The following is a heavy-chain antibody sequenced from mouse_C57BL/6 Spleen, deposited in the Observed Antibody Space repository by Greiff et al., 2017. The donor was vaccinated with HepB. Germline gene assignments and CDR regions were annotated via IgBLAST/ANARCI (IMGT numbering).Heavy chain of an antibody. J-gene: IGHJ2*01. CDR1: GYSITSGYY. CDR3: ARGYGSSCLDY. Sequence: EVKVEESGPGLVKPSQSLSLTCSVTGYSITSGYYWNWIRQFPGNKLEWMGYISYDGSNNYNPSLKNRISITRDTSKNQFFLKLNSVTTEDTATYYCARGYGSSCLDYWGQGTALTVSS. CDR2: ISYDGSN. V-gene: IGHV3-6*01. D-gene: IGHD1-1*01.